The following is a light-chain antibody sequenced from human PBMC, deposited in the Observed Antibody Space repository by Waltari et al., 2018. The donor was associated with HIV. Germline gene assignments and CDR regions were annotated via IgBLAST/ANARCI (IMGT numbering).Light chain of an antibody. Sequence: SYELTQPPSVSLSPGQQATITCYGDALPKKYAYWYQQKSGQAPLLGMCEDNKRPYGIPDRFSGSSSGTVATLTIRGAQVDDEAVYYCYSGGSSRFPVFGGGTYLTVL. CDR2: EDN. CDR3: YSGGSSRFPV. J-gene: IGLJ3*02. CDR1: ALPKKY. V-gene: IGLV3-10*01.